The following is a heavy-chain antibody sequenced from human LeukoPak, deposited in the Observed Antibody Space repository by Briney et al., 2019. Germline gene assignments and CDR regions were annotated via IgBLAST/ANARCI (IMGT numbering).Heavy chain of an antibody. V-gene: IGHV3-74*03. CDR3: ARDQRVTGRPDIDY. CDR2: ISSDGSST. D-gene: IGHD6-6*01. J-gene: IGHJ4*02. CDR1: GFTFRNHW. Sequence: GGSLRLSCAASGFTFRNHWMHWVRQTPGKGLVWVSRISSDGSSTTYADSVEGRFTISRDNAKNTLYLQMNNLRAEDTAMYYCARDQRVTGRPDIDYWGQGTLVIVSS.